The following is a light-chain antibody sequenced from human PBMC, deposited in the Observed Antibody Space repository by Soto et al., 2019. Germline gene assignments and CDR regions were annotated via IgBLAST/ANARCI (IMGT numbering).Light chain of an antibody. CDR2: GAI. CDR3: QQQGRSWIT. Sequence: DIHMTQSPASLSASVGDTVTITCRASHSIGTYLNWYQQKPGKAPKLLIYGAITLERGVPSRFSGSGLGTDFTLTISSLQPEDFAVYYCQQQGRSWITFGQGTRLEIK. CDR1: HSIGTY. J-gene: IGKJ5*01. V-gene: IGKV1-39*01.